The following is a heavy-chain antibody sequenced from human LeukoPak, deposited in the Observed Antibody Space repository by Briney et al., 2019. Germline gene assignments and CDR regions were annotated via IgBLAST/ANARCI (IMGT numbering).Heavy chain of an antibody. CDR1: GFSFSSYN. CDR2: IGTSNTK. J-gene: IGHJ4*02. D-gene: IGHD6-13*01. CDR3: AKDIYKYRPAAAGTFDY. V-gene: IGHV3-48*04. Sequence: GGSLRLSCAASGFSFSSYNMNLVRQAPGKGLEWVSYIGTSNTKYYADSVKGRFTISRDNAKNSLYLQMNSLRAEDMALYYCAKDIYKYRPAAAGTFDYWGQGTLVTVSS.